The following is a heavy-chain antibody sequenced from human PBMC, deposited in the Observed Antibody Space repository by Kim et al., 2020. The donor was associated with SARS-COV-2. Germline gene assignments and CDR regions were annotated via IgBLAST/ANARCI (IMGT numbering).Heavy chain of an antibody. CDR3: AKDSGYDFWSGYDAHYYSGMDV. D-gene: IGHD3-3*01. Sequence: GGSLRLSCAASGFTFSSYAMSWVRQAPGKGLEWVSVIYSGGSSTYYADSVKGRFTISRDNSKNPLYLKMNSLRAEDTAVYYCAKDSGYDFWSGYDAHYYSGMDVWGQGTTVTVSS. V-gene: IGHV3-23*03. CDR2: IYSGGSST. J-gene: IGHJ6*02. CDR1: GFTFSSYA.